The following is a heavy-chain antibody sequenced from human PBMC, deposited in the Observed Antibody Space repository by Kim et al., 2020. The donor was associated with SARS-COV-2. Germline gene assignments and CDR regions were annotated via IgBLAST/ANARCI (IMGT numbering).Heavy chain of an antibody. D-gene: IGHD1-26*01. J-gene: IGHJ6*02. Sequence: GSVRGRFTISRENATNSLYLQMNSLTVGDTAVYYCVRDRSGSNSYYGMDGWGQGTTVTVSS. V-gene: IGHV3-13*01. CDR3: VRDRSGSNSYYGMDG.